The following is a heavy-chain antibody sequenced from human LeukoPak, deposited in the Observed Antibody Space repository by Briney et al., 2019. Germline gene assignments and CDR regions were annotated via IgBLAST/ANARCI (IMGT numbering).Heavy chain of an antibody. CDR3: SKYPNGVYIGVFDM. D-gene: IGHD4-17*01. CDR2: IIVSGSRT. J-gene: IGHJ3*02. V-gene: IGHV3-23*01. Sequence: GGSLTLTCAASGLTFSNYALTWVRQAPGKGLEWVSSIIVSGSRTYDADSVKGRFTISRDNSKNTLYLQMISLRAEDTAIYYCSKYPNGVYIGVFDMWGPGTLVTVSS. CDR1: GLTFSNYA.